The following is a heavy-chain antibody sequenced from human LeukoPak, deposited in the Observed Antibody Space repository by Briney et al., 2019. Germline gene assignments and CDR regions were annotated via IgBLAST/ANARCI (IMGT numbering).Heavy chain of an antibody. V-gene: IGHV1-2*02. CDR3: ARGSTVTTIDY. J-gene: IGHJ4*02. Sequence: ASVKVSCKASGYTFTSYGISWVRQTPGQGLEWMGWINPNSGGTNYAQKFQGRVTMTRDTSISTAYMELSRLRSDDTAVYYCARGSTVTTIDYWGQGTLVTVSS. CDR2: INPNSGGT. D-gene: IGHD4-17*01. CDR1: GYTFTSYG.